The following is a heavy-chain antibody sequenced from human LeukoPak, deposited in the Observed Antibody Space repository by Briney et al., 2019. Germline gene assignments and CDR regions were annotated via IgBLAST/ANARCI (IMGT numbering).Heavy chain of an antibody. J-gene: IGHJ4*02. D-gene: IGHD1-1*01. CDR1: GGSISSNNW. CDR2: IYHSGSP. CDR3: ARVNINNWHSCDY. Sequence: SETLSLTCAVSGGSISSNNWWGWVRQPPGKGLEWIGEIYHSGSPNYNPSLKSRVTISVDKPRNHFSLNLSSVTAADTAVYYCARVNINNWHSCDYWGQGTLVTVSS. V-gene: IGHV4-4*02.